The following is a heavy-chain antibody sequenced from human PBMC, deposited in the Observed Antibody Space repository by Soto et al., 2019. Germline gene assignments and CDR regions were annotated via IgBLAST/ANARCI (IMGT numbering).Heavy chain of an antibody. Sequence: AAESLSLTCTVSGGSISSGGYYWSWIRQHPGKGLEWIGYIYYSGSTYYNPSLKSRVTISVDTSKNQFSLKLSSVTAADTAVYYCAVLDSSGYYGNWFDPRGQGTLVTVSS. CDR3: AVLDSSGYYGNWFDP. V-gene: IGHV4-31*03. CDR1: GGSISSGGYY. J-gene: IGHJ5*02. CDR2: IYYSGST. D-gene: IGHD3-22*01.